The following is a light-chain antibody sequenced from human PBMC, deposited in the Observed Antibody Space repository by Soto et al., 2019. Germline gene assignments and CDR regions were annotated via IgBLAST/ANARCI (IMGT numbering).Light chain of an antibody. CDR2: GAS. V-gene: IGKV3-15*01. CDR3: QQYNNGARST. Sequence: EIVMTQSPATLSVSPGERATLSCRASQSVSSNLAWYQQKPGQAPRLLIYGASTRATGIPARFSGSGSGTEFTLTISSLQSEDFAVYYCQQYNNGARSTFGQGTKLEIK. CDR1: QSVSSN. J-gene: IGKJ2*01.